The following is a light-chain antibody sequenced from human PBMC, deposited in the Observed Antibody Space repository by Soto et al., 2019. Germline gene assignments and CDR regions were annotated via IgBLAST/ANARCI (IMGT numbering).Light chain of an antibody. CDR1: QSVTSTY. V-gene: IGKV3-20*01. Sequence: EIVLTQSPGTLALSPGERATLSCRASQSVTSTYLAWYQQKPGQAPRLLIYGASSRATGIPDRFSGSGSGTEFTLKRSSLEPADLAVYYCQQDGSSPITFAAVTKVEI. J-gene: IGKJ4*01. CDR3: QQDGSSPIT. CDR2: GAS.